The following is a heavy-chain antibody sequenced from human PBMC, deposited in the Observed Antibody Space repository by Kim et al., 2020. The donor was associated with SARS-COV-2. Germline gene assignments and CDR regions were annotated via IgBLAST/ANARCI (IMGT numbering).Heavy chain of an antibody. CDR3: VTGKAYYYDL. D-gene: IGHD3-10*01. Sequence: GGSLRLSCSASGFTIINYGMHWVRQAPGKGLEFVSALGRVGATTDYTDSVRGRFTISRDISKNMLYLQMSSLRLEDTAVYYCVTGKAYYYDLWGQGTLVTVSS. CDR2: LGRVGATT. CDR1: GFTIINYG. J-gene: IGHJ5*02. V-gene: IGHV3-64D*09.